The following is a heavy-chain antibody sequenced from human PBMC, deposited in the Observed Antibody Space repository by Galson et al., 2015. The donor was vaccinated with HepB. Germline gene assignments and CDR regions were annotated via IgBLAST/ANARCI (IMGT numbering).Heavy chain of an antibody. D-gene: IGHD3-16*01. CDR1: GITFTNFW. CDR2: IKKDGTQR. CDR3: YVGHYFNS. Sequence: SLRLSCAASGITFTNFWLTWVRQAPGKGLEWVASIKKDGTQRNYVDSVKGRFTISRDNAKQSLYLQMDGLRAEDTAIYYCYVGHYFNSWDQGTLVTVSS. J-gene: IGHJ4*02. V-gene: IGHV3-7*01.